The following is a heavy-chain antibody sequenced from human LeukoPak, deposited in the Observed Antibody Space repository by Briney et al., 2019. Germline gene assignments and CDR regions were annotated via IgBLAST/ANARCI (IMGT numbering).Heavy chain of an antibody. V-gene: IGHV3-30*03. CDR3: ARDVKHYDILTGFTLRYFDL. D-gene: IGHD3-9*01. CDR2: ISYDGSNK. J-gene: IGHJ2*01. Sequence: GGSLRLSCAASGFTFSSYGMHWVRQAPGKGLEWVAVISYDGSNKYYADSVKGRFTISRDNSKNKLYLQMNSLRAEDTAVYYCARDVKHYDILTGFTLRYFDLWGRGTLVTVSS. CDR1: GFTFSSYG.